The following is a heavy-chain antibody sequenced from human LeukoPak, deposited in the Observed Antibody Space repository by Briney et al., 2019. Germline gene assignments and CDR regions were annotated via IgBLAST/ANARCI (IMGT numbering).Heavy chain of an antibody. CDR2: IYPGDSDT. J-gene: IGHJ4*02. V-gene: IGHV5-51*01. D-gene: IGHD5-18*01. CDR1: GYSFTSYW. Sequence: GESLQISCKGSGYSFTSYWIGWVRQMPGKGLEWMGIIYPGDSDTRYSPSFQGQVTISADKSISTAYLQWSSLKASDTAMYYCARRELGYSYGSHFDYWGQGTLVTVSS. CDR3: ARRELGYSYGSHFDY.